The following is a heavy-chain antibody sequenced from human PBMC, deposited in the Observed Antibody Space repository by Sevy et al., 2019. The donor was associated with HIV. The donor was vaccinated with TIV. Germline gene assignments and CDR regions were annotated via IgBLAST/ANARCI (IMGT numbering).Heavy chain of an antibody. D-gene: IGHD1-20*01. CDR1: GGSISSDSYY. J-gene: IGHJ6*03. V-gene: IGHV4-61*09. CDR3: RSVGIGDYDDYMDV. Sequence: SETLSLTCTVSGGSISSDSYYWSWIRQPAGRGLECIGNVLTSGSTKYNPSLKRRVTISVDTSKKQCLLKLSSVIAADTAEYYSRSVGIGDYDDYMDVWGKGTTVTVSS. CDR2: VLTSGST.